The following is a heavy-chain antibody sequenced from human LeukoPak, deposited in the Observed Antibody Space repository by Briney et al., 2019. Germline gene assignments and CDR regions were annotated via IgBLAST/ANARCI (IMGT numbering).Heavy chain of an antibody. J-gene: IGHJ6*03. CDR1: GGSISSSNYY. CDR2: IYSRGST. Sequence: SETLSLTCIVSGGSISSSNYYWGWIRQSPGKGLEWIGSIYSRGSTYYNPSLKSRVTISVDTSKNQFSLKLSSVTAADTAVYYCARGYCSGGSCYSYYYYYYMDVWGKGTTVTVSS. CDR3: ARGYCSGGSCYSYYYYYYMDV. D-gene: IGHD2-15*01. V-gene: IGHV4-39*07.